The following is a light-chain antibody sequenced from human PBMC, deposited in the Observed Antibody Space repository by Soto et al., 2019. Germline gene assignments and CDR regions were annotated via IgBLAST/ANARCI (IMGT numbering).Light chain of an antibody. V-gene: IGLV1-47*01. CDR2: RND. Sequence: QSVLTQPPSASGTPGQRVTISCSGSSSNIGSNYVYWYQQFPGSAPKLLIYRNDQRPSGVPDRFSGSKSGTSASLAISGPRSEDEADYYCAAWDDSLSAVVFGAGTKLTVL. CDR1: SSNIGSNY. CDR3: AAWDDSLSAVV. J-gene: IGLJ2*01.